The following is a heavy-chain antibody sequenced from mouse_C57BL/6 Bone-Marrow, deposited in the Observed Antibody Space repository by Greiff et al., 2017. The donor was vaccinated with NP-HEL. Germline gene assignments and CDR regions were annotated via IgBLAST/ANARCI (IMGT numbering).Heavy chain of an antibody. CDR1: GYTFTDYY. V-gene: IGHV1-26*01. D-gene: IGHD2-4*01. CDR2: INPNNGGT. CDR3: ARWDDSAWFAY. Sequence: EVQLQQSGPELVKPGASVKISCKASGYTFTDYYMNWVKQSHGKSLEWIGDINPNNGGTSYNQKFKGKATLTVDKSSSTAYMELRSLTSEDSAVYYCARWDDSAWFAYWGQGTLVTVSA. J-gene: IGHJ3*01.